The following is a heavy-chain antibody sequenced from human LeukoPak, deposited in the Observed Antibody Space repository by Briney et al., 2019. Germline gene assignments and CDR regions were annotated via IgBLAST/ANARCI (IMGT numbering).Heavy chain of an antibody. V-gene: IGHV3-7*01. Sequence: GGSLRLSCAASDFTFSSYWMSWVRQAPGKGLEWVANINQDGNDKYYVDSVKGRSTISRDNAKNSLYLQMNSLRADDTAVYCARQTYSIEFDYWGQGTLVTVSS. CDR3: ARQTYSIEFDY. CDR2: INQDGNDK. CDR1: DFTFSSYW. D-gene: IGHD4-11*01. J-gene: IGHJ4*02.